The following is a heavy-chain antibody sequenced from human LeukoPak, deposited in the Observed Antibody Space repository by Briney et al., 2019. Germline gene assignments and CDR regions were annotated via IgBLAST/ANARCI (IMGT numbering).Heavy chain of an antibody. CDR3: ARQVRKKIDY. V-gene: IGHV4-39*01. Sequence: SEPLSLTCTVSGGSISSSSYYWGWIRQPPGKGLEWIGSIYYSGSTYYNPSLKSRVTISVDTSKNQFSLKLSSVTAADTAVYYCARQVRKKIDYWGQGTLVTVSS. J-gene: IGHJ4*02. CDR2: IYYSGST. CDR1: GGSISSSSYY.